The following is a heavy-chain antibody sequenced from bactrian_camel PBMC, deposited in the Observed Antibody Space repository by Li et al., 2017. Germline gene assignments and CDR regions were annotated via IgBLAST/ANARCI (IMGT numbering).Heavy chain of an antibody. CDR2: LPSGHGST. CDR1: GFTFSGYW. Sequence: QLVESGGGLVQPGGSLTLSCTASGFTFSGYWMYWVRQTPAKGLEWVSVLPSGHGSTYYADSVKGRFIISRDDPKSTLYLQMNSLKTEDSGVYYCATERGAGYEDYSDLEQLDFGYWGQGTQVTVS. CDR3: ATERGAGYEDYSDLEQLDFGY. V-gene: IGHV3S1*01. J-gene: IGHJ6*01. D-gene: IGHD4*01.